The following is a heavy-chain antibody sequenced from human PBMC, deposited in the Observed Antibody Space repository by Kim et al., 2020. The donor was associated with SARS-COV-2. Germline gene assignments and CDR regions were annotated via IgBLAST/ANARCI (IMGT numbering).Heavy chain of an antibody. CDR1: GFTFSSYW. Sequence: GGSLRLSCAASGFTFSSYWMSWVRQAPGKGLEWVANIKQDGSENNYVDSVKGQFTISRDNAKNALYLQMNSLRAEDTAVYYCAKVRYGIVVGMIDYWGQG. V-gene: IGHV3-7*03. D-gene: IGHD2-2*01. CDR3: AKVRYGIVVGMIDY. J-gene: IGHJ4*02. CDR2: IKQDGSEN.